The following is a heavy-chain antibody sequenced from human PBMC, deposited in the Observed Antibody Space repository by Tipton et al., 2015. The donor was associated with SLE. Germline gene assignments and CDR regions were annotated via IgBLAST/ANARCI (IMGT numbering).Heavy chain of an antibody. CDR2: INYSGST. CDR3: ARAIYGDPNRFDP. D-gene: IGHD4-17*01. V-gene: IGHV4-38-2*02. J-gene: IGHJ5*02. Sequence: TLSLTCNVSGYSISSGYYWDWIRQSPGKGLEWIGSINYSGSTYYNPSLKSRVTISVDTSKNQFSLKLTSVTAADTAVYFCARAIYGDPNRFDPWGQGTLVTVSS. CDR1: GYSISSGYY.